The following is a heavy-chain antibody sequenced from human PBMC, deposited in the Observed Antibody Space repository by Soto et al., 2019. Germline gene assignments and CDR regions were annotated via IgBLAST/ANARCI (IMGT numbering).Heavy chain of an antibody. Sequence: GPTLVNPTETLTLTCTVSGFSLSKARMGVSWIRQPPGKALEWLAHIFWNDERSYSTSLKSRLTISKDTSKSQVVLTMTNVDPVDTGTYYCTRALREELPIYYFDYWGQGTLVTVSS. J-gene: IGHJ4*02. CDR2: IFWNDER. V-gene: IGHV2-26*01. CDR3: TRALREELPIYYFDY. D-gene: IGHD1-7*01. CDR1: GFSLSKARMG.